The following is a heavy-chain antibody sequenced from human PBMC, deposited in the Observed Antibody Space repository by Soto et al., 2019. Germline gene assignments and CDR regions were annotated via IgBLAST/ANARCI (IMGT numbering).Heavy chain of an antibody. CDR2: ISGSGGST. V-gene: IGHV3-23*01. D-gene: IGHD2-2*01. Sequence: GGSLRLSWAASGFTFSSYAMSWVRQAPGKGLEWVSAISGSGGSTYYADSVKGRFTISRDNSKNTLYLQMNSLRAEDTAVYYCAKDPSGCSTRGSYNWSDPWGQGTLVTVSS. J-gene: IGHJ5*02. CDR1: GFTFSSYA. CDR3: AKDPSGCSTRGSYNWSDP.